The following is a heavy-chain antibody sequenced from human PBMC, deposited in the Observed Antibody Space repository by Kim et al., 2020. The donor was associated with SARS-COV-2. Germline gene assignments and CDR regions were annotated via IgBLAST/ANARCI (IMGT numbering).Heavy chain of an antibody. CDR3: ARNRGYSYGWENYYYGMDV. D-gene: IGHD5-18*01. Sequence: SVKVSCKASGGTFSSYAISWVRQAPGQGLEWMGGIIPIFGTANYAQKFQGRVTITADESTSTAYMELSSLRSEDTAVYYCARNRGYSYGWENYYYGMDVWGQGTTVTVSS. J-gene: IGHJ6*02. CDR1: GGTFSSYA. CDR2: IIPIFGTA. V-gene: IGHV1-69*13.